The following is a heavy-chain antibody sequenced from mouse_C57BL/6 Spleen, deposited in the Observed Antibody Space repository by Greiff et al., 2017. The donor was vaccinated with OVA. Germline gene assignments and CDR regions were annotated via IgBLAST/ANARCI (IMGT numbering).Heavy chain of an antibody. V-gene: IGHV14-2*01. CDR2: IDPEDGET. CDR1: GFNIKDYY. D-gene: IGHD2-1*01. Sequence: EVKVVESGAELVKPGASVKLSCTASGFNIKDYYMHWVKQRTEQGLEWIGRIDPEDGETKYAPKFQGKATITADTSSNTAYLQLSSLTSEDTAVYYCASGNYGNYEGGYWGQGTTLTVSS. CDR3: ASGNYGNYEGGY. J-gene: IGHJ2*01.